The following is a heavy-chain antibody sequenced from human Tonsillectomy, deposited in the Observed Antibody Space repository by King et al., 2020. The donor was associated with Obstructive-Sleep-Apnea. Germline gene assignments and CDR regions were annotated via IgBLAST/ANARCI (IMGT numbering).Heavy chain of an antibody. V-gene: IGHV3-48*01. D-gene: IGHD2-2*01. CDR1: GFTFSSYS. CDR3: ASEAYCSSTSCPRYNMDV. J-gene: IGHJ6*02. CDR2: ISSGSTTI. Sequence: VQLVESGGNLVQPGGSLRLSCAASGFTFSSYSMNWVRQAPGKGLEWVSYISSGSTTIYYAVSVKGRFTISRDKAKNSLYLQRNSLRAEDTALYYCASEAYCSSTSCPRYNMDVWGQGTTVTVSS.